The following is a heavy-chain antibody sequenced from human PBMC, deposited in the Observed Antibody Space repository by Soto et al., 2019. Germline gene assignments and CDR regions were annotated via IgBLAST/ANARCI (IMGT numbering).Heavy chain of an antibody. CDR2: IVVGSGNT. J-gene: IGHJ6*02. CDR3: AADRPSYYDFWSGSYYYGMDV. D-gene: IGHD3-3*01. CDR1: GFTFTSSA. V-gene: IGHV1-58*01. Sequence: SVKVSCKASGFTFTSSAVQWVRQARGQRLEWIGRIVVGSGNTNYAQKFQERVTITRDMSTSTAYMELSSLRSEDTAVYYCAADRPSYYDFWSGSYYYGMDVWGQGTTVTVSS.